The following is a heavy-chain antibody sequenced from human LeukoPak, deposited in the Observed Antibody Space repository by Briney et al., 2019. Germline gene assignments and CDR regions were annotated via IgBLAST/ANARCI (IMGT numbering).Heavy chain of an antibody. CDR3: AKGVEGESY. V-gene: IGHV3-30*18. CDR1: RFTFSNYG. Sequence: GGSLRLSCAASRFTFSNYGMHWVRQAPGKGLEWVAVISSDGSNKYYADSVKGRFTISRDNAKDSLYLQMNSLRAEDTAVYYCAKGVEGESYWGQGTLVTVSS. CDR2: ISSDGSNK. D-gene: IGHD3-10*01. J-gene: IGHJ4*02.